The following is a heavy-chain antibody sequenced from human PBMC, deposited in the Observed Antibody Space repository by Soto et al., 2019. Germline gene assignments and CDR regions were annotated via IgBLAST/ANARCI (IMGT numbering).Heavy chain of an antibody. J-gene: IGHJ4*02. D-gene: IGHD3-3*01. CDR2: FDPEDGET. CDR3: ATHRSGRFLEWLPEGSLGY. V-gene: IGHV1-24*01. Sequence: GATVKGWCRVSGYAVADLSKQGVRQAPGKGLEWMGGFDPEDGETIYAQKFQGRVTMTEDTATDTAYMELSSLRSEDTAVYYCATHRSGRFLEWLPEGSLGYWGQGTLVTVSS. CDR1: GYAVADLS.